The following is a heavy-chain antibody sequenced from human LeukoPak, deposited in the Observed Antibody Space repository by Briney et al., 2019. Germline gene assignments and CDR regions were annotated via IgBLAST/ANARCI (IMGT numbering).Heavy chain of an antibody. CDR3: ARDGLTYYDFWSGPRPTGAFDI. D-gene: IGHD3-3*01. V-gene: IGHV4-30-2*01. Sequence: PSETLSLTCTVSGGSISSGGYYWSWIRQPPGKGLEWIGYIYHSGSTYYNPSLKSRVTISVDRSKNQFSLKLSSVTAADTAVYYCARDGLTYYDFWSGPRPTGAFDIWGQGTVVTVSS. CDR1: GGSISSGGYY. CDR2: IYHSGST. J-gene: IGHJ3*02.